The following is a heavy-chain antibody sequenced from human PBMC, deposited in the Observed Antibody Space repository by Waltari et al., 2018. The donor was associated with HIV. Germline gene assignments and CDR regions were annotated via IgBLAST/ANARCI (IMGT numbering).Heavy chain of an antibody. CDR2: IWYDESKK. J-gene: IGHJ6*02. CDR3: AGGRTAFGVVTGAPLGVDV. CDR1: GFAFSTYG. Sequence: QAQLVESGGGVVQPGRSLRLSCEASGFAFSTYGMYWVRQAPCKGLEWVAVIWYDESKKDYGDSVKGRFTISRDNSKNTVYLQMTSLRADDTGIYYCAGGRTAFGVVTGAPLGVDVWGQGTTVTVSS. D-gene: IGHD3-3*01. V-gene: IGHV3-33*01.